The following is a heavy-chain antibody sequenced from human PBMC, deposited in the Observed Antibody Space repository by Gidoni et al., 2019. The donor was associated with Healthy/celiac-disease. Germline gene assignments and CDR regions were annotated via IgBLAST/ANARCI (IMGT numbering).Heavy chain of an antibody. D-gene: IGHD4-17*01. V-gene: IGHV2-26*01. CDR1: WFPLSNARMD. CDR2: IFSNDEK. CDR3: ARILTLTVPRPWWFDP. Sequence: QVTLKESGPVLVKPTETLTLTFTLSWFPLSNARMDVSWIRQPPGKAREWLAHIFSNDEKSYSTSLKSRLTISKDTSKSQVVLTMTNMDPVDTATYYCARILTLTVPRPWWFDPWGQGTLVTVSS. J-gene: IGHJ5*02.